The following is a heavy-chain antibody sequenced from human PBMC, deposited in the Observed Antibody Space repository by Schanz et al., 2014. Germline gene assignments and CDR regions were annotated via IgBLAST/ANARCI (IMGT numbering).Heavy chain of an antibody. CDR2: ISASGGST. J-gene: IGHJ4*02. CDR1: GFNFRSYP. CDR3: AKDYSGSYYAY. V-gene: IGHV3-23*04. D-gene: IGHD1-26*01. Sequence: EVQLVESGGGLVQPGGSLRLSCAASGFNFRSYPMSWVRQAPGKGLEWVSAISASGGSTYYADSVKGRFTISRDNSKNTLYLQMNSLRAEDTAVYYCAKDYSGSYYAYWGQGTLVTVSS.